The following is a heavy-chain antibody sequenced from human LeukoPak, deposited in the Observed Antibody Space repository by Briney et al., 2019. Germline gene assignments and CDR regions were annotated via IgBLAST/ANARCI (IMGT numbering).Heavy chain of an antibody. V-gene: IGHV1-46*01. J-gene: IGHJ6*02. Sequence: ASVKVSCKASGYTFTSYYMHWVRQAPGQGLEWMGIINPSGGSTSYAQKFQGRVTMTRDTSTSTVYIELSSLRSEDTAVYYCARAYSGYDLYYYYGMDVWGQGTTVTVSS. CDR2: INPSGGST. CDR3: ARAYSGYDLYYYYGMDV. D-gene: IGHD5-12*01. CDR1: GYTFTSYY.